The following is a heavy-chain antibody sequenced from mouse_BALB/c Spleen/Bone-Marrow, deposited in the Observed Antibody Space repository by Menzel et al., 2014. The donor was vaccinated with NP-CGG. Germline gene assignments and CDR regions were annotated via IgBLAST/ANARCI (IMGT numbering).Heavy chain of an antibody. CDR3: ARLGYYGMMAY. J-gene: IGHJ4*01. CDR1: GFDFSRYW. D-gene: IGHD1-1*01. CDR2: INPESSTI. Sequence: VQLKQSGGGLVQPGGSLKLSCAASGFDFSRYWMGWVRRAPGRGLKWIGEINPESSTINYTPSLKDKFIISRDNAKNALYLQMSKVRSEDTALYFCARLGYYGMMAYWGQGTSVTVSS. V-gene: IGHV4-1*02.